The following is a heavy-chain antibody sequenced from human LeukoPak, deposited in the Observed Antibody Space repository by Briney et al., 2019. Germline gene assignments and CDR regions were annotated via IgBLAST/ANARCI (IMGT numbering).Heavy chain of an antibody. D-gene: IGHD3-10*01. CDR2: ISYDGSNK. V-gene: IGHV3-30*04. Sequence: GRSLRLSCAASGFTFSSYAMHWVRQAPGKGLEWVAVISYDGSNKYYADSVKGRFTISRDNSKNTLYLQMNSLRAEDTAVYYCARSANPTRITMVRGVTPGDYVPDYWGQGTPVTVSS. J-gene: IGHJ4*02. CDR1: GFTFSSYA. CDR3: ARSANPTRITMVRGVTPGDYVPDY.